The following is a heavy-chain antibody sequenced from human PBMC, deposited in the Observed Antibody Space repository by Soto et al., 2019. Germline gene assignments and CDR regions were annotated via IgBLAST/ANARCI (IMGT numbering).Heavy chain of an antibody. J-gene: IGHJ3*02. CDR2: ISSSSSYI. CDR3: ARDLVYYDSSGTPFAFDI. D-gene: IGHD3-22*01. CDR1: GFTFSSYS. V-gene: IGHV3-21*01. Sequence: GGSLRFSCAASGFTFSSYSMNWVRQAPGKGLEWVSSISSSSSYIYYADSVKGRFTISRDNAKNSLYLQMNSLRAEDTAVYYCARDLVYYDSSGTPFAFDIWGQGTMVTVSS.